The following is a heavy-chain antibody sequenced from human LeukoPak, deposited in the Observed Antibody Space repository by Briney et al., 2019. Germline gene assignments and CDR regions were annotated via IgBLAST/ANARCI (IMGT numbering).Heavy chain of an antibody. D-gene: IGHD3-3*01. J-gene: IGHJ4*02. CDR1: GFTFSVHW. CDR3: ARAIEWLGYFDY. V-gene: IGHV3-7*01. Sequence: PGGSLRLSCEASGFTFSVHWMGWVRQAPGKGLEWVANIKQDGSEKYYVDSVKGRFTISRDNSKNSLYLQMNSLRAEDTAVYFCARAIEWLGYFDYWGQGTLVTVSS. CDR2: IKQDGSEK.